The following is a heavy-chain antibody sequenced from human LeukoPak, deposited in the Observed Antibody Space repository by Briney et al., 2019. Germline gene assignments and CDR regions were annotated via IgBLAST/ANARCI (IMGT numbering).Heavy chain of an antibody. CDR2: ISYDGSNK. Sequence: PGGPLRLSCAASGFTFGTYGMRWVRQAPGKGLEWVAVISYDGSNKYYADSVKGRFTSSSDNYTITLYLQMNSLRAEDTAVYYCAKGGYSGYDVWGQGALVTVSS. J-gene: IGHJ4*02. CDR1: GFTFGTYG. D-gene: IGHD5-12*01. CDR3: AKGGYSGYDV. V-gene: IGHV3-30*18.